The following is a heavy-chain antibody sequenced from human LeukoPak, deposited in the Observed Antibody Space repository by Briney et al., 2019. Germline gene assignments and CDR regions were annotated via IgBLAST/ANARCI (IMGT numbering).Heavy chain of an antibody. J-gene: IGHJ5*02. CDR2: MNPNSGNT. Sequence: GASVKVSCKASGYTFTSYDINWVRQATGQGLEWMGWMNPNSGNTGYAQKFQGRVTMTRNTSISTAYMELSSLRSEDTAVYYCARGVYCSGGSCLWGDLNWFDPWGQGTLVTVSS. CDR1: GYTFTSYD. CDR3: ARGVYCSGGSCLWGDLNWFDP. D-gene: IGHD2-15*01. V-gene: IGHV1-8*01.